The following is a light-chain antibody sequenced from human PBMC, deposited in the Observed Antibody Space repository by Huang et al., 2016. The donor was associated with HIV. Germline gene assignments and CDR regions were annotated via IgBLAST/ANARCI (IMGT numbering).Light chain of an antibody. V-gene: IGKV3-11*01. Sequence: EIVLTQSPATLSLSPGGRATLSCRASQNISSFLAWYQQGAGQAPRLLIYGASNRATVIPARFSGSGSGTGFTLTINNLEPGDFAVYYCQQRFTFGPGTKVDIK. J-gene: IGKJ3*01. CDR1: QNISSF. CDR2: GAS. CDR3: QQRFT.